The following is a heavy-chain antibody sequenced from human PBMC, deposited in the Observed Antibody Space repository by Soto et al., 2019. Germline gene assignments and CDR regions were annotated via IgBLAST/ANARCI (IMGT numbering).Heavy chain of an antibody. J-gene: IGHJ5*02. CDR1: GGSINSFY. D-gene: IGHD3-10*01. CDR3: ARDKITLIRGVITWFDP. CDR2: IYNDGRT. Sequence: SETLSPTCTVYGGSINSFYWSWIRQPAGKGLEWIGRIYNDGRTNYNPSLKGRITMSLDTSKNHFSLRLSSVTAADTAVYYCARDKITLIRGVITWFDPWGQGTLVTVSS. V-gene: IGHV4-4*07.